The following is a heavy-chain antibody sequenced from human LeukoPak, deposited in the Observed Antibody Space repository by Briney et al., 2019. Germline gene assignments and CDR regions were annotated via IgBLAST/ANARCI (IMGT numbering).Heavy chain of an antibody. CDR1: GGSIYNYY. Sequence: SETLSLTCAVSGGSIYNYYWSWIRQPAGKGLEWIGRIYTSGSTNYNPSLKSRVTISVDTSKNQFSLKLSSVTAADTAVYYCARSGSGYSLDYWGQGTLVTVSS. J-gene: IGHJ4*02. CDR3: ARSGSGYSLDY. CDR2: IYTSGST. D-gene: IGHD3-22*01. V-gene: IGHV4-4*07.